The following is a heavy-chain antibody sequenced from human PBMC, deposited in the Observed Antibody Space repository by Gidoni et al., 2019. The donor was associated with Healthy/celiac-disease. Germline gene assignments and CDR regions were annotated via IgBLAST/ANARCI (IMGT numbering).Heavy chain of an antibody. D-gene: IGHD4-17*01. CDR1: GFTFSSYA. V-gene: IGHV3-23*01. CDR2: ISGSGGST. Sequence: EVQLLESGGGLVQPGGSLSLSCAASGFTFSSYAMSWVRQAPGKGLGWVSAISGSGGSTYYADSVKGRFTIPRDNTKNTLYLQMNSLRAEDTAVYYCAKDWGDYVFDYWGQGTLVTVSS. J-gene: IGHJ4*02. CDR3: AKDWGDYVFDY.